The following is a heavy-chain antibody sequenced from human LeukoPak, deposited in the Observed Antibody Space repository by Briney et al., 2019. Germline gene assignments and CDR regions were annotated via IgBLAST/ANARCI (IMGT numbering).Heavy chain of an antibody. D-gene: IGHD3-22*01. J-gene: IGHJ4*02. V-gene: IGHV3-30-3*01. CDR1: GFTFSSYA. CDR2: ISYDGSNK. Sequence: GGSLRLSCAASGFTFSSYAMHWVRQAPGKGLEWVAVISYDGSNKYYADSVKGRFTISRDNSKNTLYLQMNSLRAEDTAVYYCARSHDSSGYLWFDYWGQGTLVTVSS. CDR3: ARSHDSSGYLWFDY.